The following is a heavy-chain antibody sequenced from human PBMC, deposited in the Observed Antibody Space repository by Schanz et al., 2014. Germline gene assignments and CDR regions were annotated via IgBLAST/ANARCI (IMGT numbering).Heavy chain of an antibody. CDR3: ARDLLVSHYDFWSGNDY. Sequence: EVQLLESGGGLVQPGGSLRLSCSASGFTFSTYAMSWVCQAPGKGLEWVSAINGNGGITYYADSVKGRFTISRDNSKNTLYLQMNSLRADDTDVYYCARDLLVSHYDFWSGNDYWGQGTLVTVSS. D-gene: IGHD3-3*01. J-gene: IGHJ4*02. V-gene: IGHV3-23*01. CDR2: INGNGGIT. CDR1: GFTFSTYA.